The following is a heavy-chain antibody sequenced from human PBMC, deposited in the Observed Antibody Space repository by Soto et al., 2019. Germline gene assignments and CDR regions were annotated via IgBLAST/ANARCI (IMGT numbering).Heavy chain of an antibody. J-gene: IGHJ6*02. D-gene: IGHD3-3*01. CDR2: IIPIFGTA. Sequence: QVQLVQSGAEVKKPGSSVKVSCKASGGTFSSYAISWVRQAPGQGLEWMGGIIPIFGTANYAQKFQGRVTITADESTSTAYMELSSLRSEDTAVYYCARDAYYAFWSGYSPGNYYGMDVWGQGTTVTVSS. CDR1: GGTFSSYA. V-gene: IGHV1-69*01. CDR3: ARDAYYAFWSGYSPGNYYGMDV.